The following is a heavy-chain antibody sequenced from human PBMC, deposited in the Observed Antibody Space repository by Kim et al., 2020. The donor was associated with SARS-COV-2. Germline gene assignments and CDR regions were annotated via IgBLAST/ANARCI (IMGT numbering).Heavy chain of an antibody. J-gene: IGHJ4*02. CDR2: ISYDGSNK. Sequence: GGSLRLSCAASGFTFSSYAMHWVRQAPGKGLEWVAVISYDGSNKYYADSVKGRFTISRDNSKNTLYLQMNSLRAEDTAVYYCARERGPVCFDYWGQGTLV. D-gene: IGHD3-16*01. CDR1: GFTFSSYA. CDR3: ARERGPVCFDY. V-gene: IGHV3-30*04.